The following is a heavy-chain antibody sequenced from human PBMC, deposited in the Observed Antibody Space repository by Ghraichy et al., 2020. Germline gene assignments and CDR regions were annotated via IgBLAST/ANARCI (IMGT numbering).Heavy chain of an antibody. J-gene: IGHJ4*02. Sequence: SETLSLTCTVSGGSISSYYWSWIRQPPGKGLEWIGYIYYSGSTKYNPSLKSRVTISVDTSKNQFSLKLSSVTAADTAVYYCAREYYYDSSGYSYYFDYWGQGTLVTVSS. D-gene: IGHD3-22*01. V-gene: IGHV4-59*01. CDR1: GGSISSYY. CDR2: IYYSGST. CDR3: AREYYYDSSGYSYYFDY.